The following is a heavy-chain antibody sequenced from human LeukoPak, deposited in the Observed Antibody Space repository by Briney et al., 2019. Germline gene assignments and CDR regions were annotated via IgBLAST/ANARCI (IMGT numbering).Heavy chain of an antibody. Sequence: PSETLSLTCTVSGGSISTSSYYWGWIRQPPGKGLEWIGGIYYTGSTYYNPSLNSRVTVSVDTSKNQFSLKLSSVTAADTAMYYCASRTRFGELRFDYWGQGTLVTVSS. V-gene: IGHV4-39*01. CDR1: GGSISTSSYY. D-gene: IGHD3-10*01. J-gene: IGHJ4*02. CDR3: ASRTRFGELRFDY. CDR2: IYYTGST.